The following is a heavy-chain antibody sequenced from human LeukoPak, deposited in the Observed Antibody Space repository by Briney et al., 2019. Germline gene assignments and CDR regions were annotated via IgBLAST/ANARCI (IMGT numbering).Heavy chain of an antibody. Sequence: ASVKVSCKASGYTFTGYYMHWVRQAPGQGLEWMGWINPDSGGTNYAQKFQGRVTMTRDTSISTAYMELSRLRSDDTAVYYCARVRTYSSSSLKCFDPWGQGTLVTVSS. D-gene: IGHD6-6*01. CDR3: ARVRTYSSSSLKCFDP. CDR1: GYTFTGYY. CDR2: INPDSGGT. V-gene: IGHV1-2*02. J-gene: IGHJ5*02.